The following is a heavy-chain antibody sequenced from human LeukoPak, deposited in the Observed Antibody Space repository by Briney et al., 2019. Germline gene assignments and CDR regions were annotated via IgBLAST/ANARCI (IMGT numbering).Heavy chain of an antibody. CDR3: ARPDYGGNSLQPDAFDI. CDR2: ISAYNGNT. V-gene: IGHV1-18*01. D-gene: IGHD4-23*01. J-gene: IGHJ3*02. Sequence: GASVKVSCKASGYTFTSYGISWVRQAPGQGLEWMGWISAYNGNTNYAQKLQGRVTMTTDTSTSTAYMELRSLRSEDTAVYYCARPDYGGNSLQPDAFDIWGQGTMVTVSS. CDR1: GYTFTSYG.